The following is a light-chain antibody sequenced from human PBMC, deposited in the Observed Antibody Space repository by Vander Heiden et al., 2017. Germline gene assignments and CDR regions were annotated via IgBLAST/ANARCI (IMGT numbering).Light chain of an antibody. CDR1: SSDVGGYNY. V-gene: IGLV2-14*01. CDR2: GVS. J-gene: IGLJ1*01. CDR3: SSDTSSSIPYV. Sequence: QSALTQPASVSGSPGQSITISFTGTSSDVGGYNYVSCYHLHPGKPPKLRIYGVSNRPSGVSNRFSGSKSGNTASLTISGLQAEDEADYYCSSDTSSSIPYVFGTGTKVTVL.